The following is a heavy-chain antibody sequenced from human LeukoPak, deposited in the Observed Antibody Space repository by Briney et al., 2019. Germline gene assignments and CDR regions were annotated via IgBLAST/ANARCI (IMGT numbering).Heavy chain of an antibody. V-gene: IGHV3-48*02. D-gene: IGHD5-24*01. J-gene: IGHJ4*02. CDR2: ISSSSSTM. CDR1: GFTFSTYN. CDR3: ARGWATIPD. Sequence: GGSLRLSCAASGFTFSTYNMNWVRQAPGKGLEWVSYISSSSSTMYYADSVKGRFTISRDNAKNSLFLQMNSLRDKDTALYYCARGWATIPDWGQGSLVIVSS.